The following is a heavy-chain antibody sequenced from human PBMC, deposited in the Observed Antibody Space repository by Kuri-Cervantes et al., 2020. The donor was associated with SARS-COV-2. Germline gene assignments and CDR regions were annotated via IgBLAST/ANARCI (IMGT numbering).Heavy chain of an antibody. Sequence: KVSCKGSGYSFTSYWIGWVRQMPGKGLEWMGIIYPGDSDTRYSPSFQGQVTISADKSISTAYLQWSSLKASDTAMYYCARHRAPATHNWFDPWGQGTLVTVSS. CDR2: IYPGDSDT. J-gene: IGHJ5*02. D-gene: IGHD2-15*01. V-gene: IGHV5-51*01. CDR3: ARHRAPATHNWFDP. CDR1: GYSFTSYW.